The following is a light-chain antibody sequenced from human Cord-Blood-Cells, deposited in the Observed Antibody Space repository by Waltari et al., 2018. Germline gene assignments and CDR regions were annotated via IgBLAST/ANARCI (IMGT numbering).Light chain of an antibody. V-gene: IGKV1-5*01. CDR3: QQYNSPWT. CDR2: DAS. Sequence: DIQMTQSPSTLSASVGDRVTLTCRASQSISSRLAWYQPKPGKAPKILIYDASSLESGVPSRFSGSGSGTEFTLTISSLQPDDFATYYCQQYNSPWTFGQGTKVEIK. CDR1: QSISSR. J-gene: IGKJ1*01.